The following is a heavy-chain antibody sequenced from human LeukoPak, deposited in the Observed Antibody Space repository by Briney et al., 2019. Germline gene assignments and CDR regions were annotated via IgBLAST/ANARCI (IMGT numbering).Heavy chain of an antibody. CDR3: SRGIDGYDSIVDY. D-gene: IGHD5-24*01. J-gene: IGHJ4*02. CDR2: IWYDGSNK. V-gene: IGHV3-33*01. CDR1: GFTFSSYG. Sequence: GGSLRLSCAASGFTFSSYGMHWVRQAPGKGLEWVAVIWYDGSNKYYADSVKGRFTISRDNSKNTLYLQMNSLRVEDTAVYYCSRGIDGYDSIVDYWGQGTLVTVSS.